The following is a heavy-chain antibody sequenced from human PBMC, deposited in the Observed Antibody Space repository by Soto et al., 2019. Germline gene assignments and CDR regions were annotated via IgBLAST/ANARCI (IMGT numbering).Heavy chain of an antibody. CDR2: ISSSSSTI. J-gene: IGHJ4*02. CDR1: GFTFSSYS. CDR3: ARDTSGWYNFDY. Sequence: EVQLVESGGGLVQPGGSLRLSCATSGFTFSSYSMNWVRQAPGKGLAWVSYISSSSSTIYYADSVKGRFTISRDNARNSRYLQMNSLRDEDKAVYYCARDTSGWYNFDYWGQGTLVTVPS. D-gene: IGHD6-19*01. V-gene: IGHV3-48*02.